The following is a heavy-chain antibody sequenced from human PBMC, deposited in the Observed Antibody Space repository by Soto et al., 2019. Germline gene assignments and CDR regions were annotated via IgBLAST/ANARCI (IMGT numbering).Heavy chain of an antibody. V-gene: IGHV3-33*01. J-gene: IGHJ4*02. Sequence: RAPGKGLEWVAFIWHDGGNKFYAESVKGRFTISRDNSKNTLYLQMTSLSAEDTAMYYCARDGDVNTGFGKDYWGQGTLVTVSS. D-gene: IGHD3-16*01. CDR2: IWHDGGNK. CDR3: ARDGDVNTGFGKDY.